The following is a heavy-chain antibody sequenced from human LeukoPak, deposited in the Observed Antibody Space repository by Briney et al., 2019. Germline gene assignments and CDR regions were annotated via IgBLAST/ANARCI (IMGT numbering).Heavy chain of an antibody. CDR2: IYPGDSDT. J-gene: IGHJ4*02. D-gene: IGHD1-26*01. CDR3: ARHGSGSYPYYFDY. V-gene: IGHV5-51*01. Sequence: HGESLKISCQGPGYRFTSYWIGWVRQLPGKDLEWMGIIYPGDSDTTYSPSFQGQVAISADKSISTAYLQWSSLKASDTAMYYCARHGSGSYPYYFDYWGQGTLVTVSS. CDR1: GYRFTSYW.